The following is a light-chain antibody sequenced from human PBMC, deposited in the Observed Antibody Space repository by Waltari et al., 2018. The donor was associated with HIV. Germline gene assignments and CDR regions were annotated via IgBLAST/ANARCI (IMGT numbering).Light chain of an antibody. CDR3: QAWDSSTPKV. CDR2: KDS. CDR1: QLGDKY. V-gene: IGLV3-1*01. Sequence: SYELTQPPSVSVSPGQTASITCPGDQLGDKYTCWYQPKPGQSPVLVIYKDSKRPSGIPERFSGANSGNTATLTIGGTQAMDEADYYCQAWDSSTPKVFGGGTKLTVL. J-gene: IGLJ2*01.